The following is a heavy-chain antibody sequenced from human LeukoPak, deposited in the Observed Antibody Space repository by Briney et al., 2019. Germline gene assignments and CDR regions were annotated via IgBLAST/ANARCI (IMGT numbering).Heavy chain of an antibody. J-gene: IGHJ5*02. D-gene: IGHD3-10*01. CDR3: ARDPWGLGEPPGWFDP. Sequence: SVKVSCKASGGTFSSYAISWVRQAPGQGLEWMRGIIPIFGTANCAQKFQGRVTITADESTSTAYMELSSLRSEDTAVYYCARDPWGLGEPPGWFDPWGQGTLVTVSS. CDR1: GGTFSSYA. V-gene: IGHV1-69*13. CDR2: IIPIFGTA.